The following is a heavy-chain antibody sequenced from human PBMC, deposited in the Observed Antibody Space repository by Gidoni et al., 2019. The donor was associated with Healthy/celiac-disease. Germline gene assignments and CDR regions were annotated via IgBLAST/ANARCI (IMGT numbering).Heavy chain of an antibody. Sequence: EVQLVESGGVLVTPGGSLRLSCSASGFPFRNAWMNWVRQAPGKGLEWVGRSKSKTDGGTTDYAAPVKGRFTISRDDSKNTLYLQMNSLKTEDTAVYYCTTSGWYEHDAFDIWGQGTMVTVSS. CDR3: TTSGWYEHDAFDI. D-gene: IGHD6-19*01. V-gene: IGHV3-15*07. J-gene: IGHJ3*02. CDR1: GFPFRNAW. CDR2: SKSKTDGGTT.